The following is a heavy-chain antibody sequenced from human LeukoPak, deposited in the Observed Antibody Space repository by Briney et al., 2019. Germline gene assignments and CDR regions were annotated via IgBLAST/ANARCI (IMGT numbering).Heavy chain of an antibody. Sequence: SVKVSCKASGYTFTGYYMHWVRQAPGQGLEWMGGIIPIFGTANYAQKFQGRVTITADESTSTAYMELSSLRSEDTAVYYCARARYCSSTSCHSGLYWGQGTLVTVSS. CDR2: IIPIFGTA. J-gene: IGHJ4*02. D-gene: IGHD2-2*01. V-gene: IGHV1-69*13. CDR3: ARARYCSSTSCHSGLY. CDR1: GYTFTGYY.